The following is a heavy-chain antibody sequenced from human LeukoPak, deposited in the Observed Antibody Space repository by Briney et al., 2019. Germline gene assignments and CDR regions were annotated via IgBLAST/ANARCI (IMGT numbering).Heavy chain of an antibody. CDR1: GYIFTDYY. CDR2: INPNSGGT. CDR3: AREIAVAATGGSTSYYYGMDV. Sequence: ASVKVSCKASGYIFTDYYIHWVRQAPGQGLEWMGWINPNSGGTNSAQKFQDRVTMTRDTSISTAYMELSSLISDDTAVYHCAREIAVAATGGSTSYYYGMDVWGQGITVIVSS. D-gene: IGHD6-19*01. J-gene: IGHJ6*02. V-gene: IGHV1-2*02.